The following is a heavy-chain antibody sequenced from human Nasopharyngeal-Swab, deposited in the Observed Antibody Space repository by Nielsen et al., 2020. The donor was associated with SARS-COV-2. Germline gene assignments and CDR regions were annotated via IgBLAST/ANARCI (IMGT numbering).Heavy chain of an antibody. D-gene: IGHD5-12*01. CDR1: GFTFSSNS. CDR3: ASLGATEPTSYYYYGMDV. V-gene: IGHV3-21*01. J-gene: IGHJ6*02. Sequence: GSLRLVCAATGFTFSSNSMNWVSKAPGKGLEWVSSISSSSSYIYYADSVKGRFTISRDNAKNSLYLQMNSLRAEDTAVYYCASLGATEPTSYYYYGMDVWGQGTTVTVSS. CDR2: ISSSSSYI.